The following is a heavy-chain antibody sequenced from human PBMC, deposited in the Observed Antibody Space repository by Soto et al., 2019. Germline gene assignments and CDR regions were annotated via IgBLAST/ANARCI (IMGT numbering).Heavy chain of an antibody. CDR3: TTDSYSTIIDVRFDF. CDR2: IKSGGAT. Sequence: EVQLVDSGGGLVKPGGSLRLSCAASGFVFRNAWINWVRQAPGKGLEWVGRIKSGGATDFAALARGRFAITRDDSRNMAYMQMNNLDTEDTAVYYCTTDSYSTIIDVRFDFWGQGDLVTVSS. J-gene: IGHJ4*02. D-gene: IGHD3-22*01. CDR1: GFVFRNAW. V-gene: IGHV3-15*07.